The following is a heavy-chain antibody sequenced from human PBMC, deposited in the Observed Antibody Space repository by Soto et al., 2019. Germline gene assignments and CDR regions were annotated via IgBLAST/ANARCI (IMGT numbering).Heavy chain of an antibody. Sequence: PSETLSLRCTVYGGSFGGFYWSCIRLPPGKGLEWIGEINHSGSTNYNPSLKSRVTISVDTSRNQFSLKLNSVTAADTAVYYCASVRREYDNSGPVDYWGQGTLVTVSS. CDR2: INHSGST. J-gene: IGHJ4*02. CDR1: GGSFGGFY. V-gene: IGHV4-34*01. CDR3: ASVRREYDNSGPVDY. D-gene: IGHD3-22*01.